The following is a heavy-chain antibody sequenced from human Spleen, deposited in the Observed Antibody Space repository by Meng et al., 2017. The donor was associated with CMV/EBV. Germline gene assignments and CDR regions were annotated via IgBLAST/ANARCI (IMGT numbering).Heavy chain of an antibody. V-gene: IGHV3-64*02. CDR2: ISSNGGST. D-gene: IGHD3-16*02. J-gene: IGHJ4*02. CDR1: GFTFSSYA. CDR3: ARGYRVPLAY. Sequence: GESLKISCAASGFTFSSYAMHWVRQAPGKGLEYVSAISSNGGSTYYADSVKGRFTISRDNSKNTLYLQMGSLRAEDMAVYYCARGYRVPLAYWGQGTLVTVSS.